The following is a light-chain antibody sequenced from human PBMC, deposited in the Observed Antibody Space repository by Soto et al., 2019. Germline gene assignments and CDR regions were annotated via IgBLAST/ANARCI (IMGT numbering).Light chain of an antibody. CDR1: QSVSSD. V-gene: IGKV3-15*01. CDR2: GES. Sequence: EIVLIQSPATLSLSTGERATLSCRASQSVSSDLAWYQQKPGQDNRLIIYGESTRATGIAARFSGSGSGTEFALTIRSLQSEEFAVYYCQQFKNWPWTVGQGTKGDI. J-gene: IGKJ1*01. CDR3: QQFKNWPWT.